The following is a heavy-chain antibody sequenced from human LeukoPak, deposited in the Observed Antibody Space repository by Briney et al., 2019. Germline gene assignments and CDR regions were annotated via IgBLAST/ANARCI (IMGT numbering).Heavy chain of an antibody. CDR3: AKDLPRYCSGGSCYRFDY. J-gene: IGHJ4*02. D-gene: IGHD2-15*01. CDR1: GFTFRSYG. Sequence: GGSLRLSCAASGFTFRSYGMHWVRQAPGKGLEWVAVISYDGSNKYYADSVKGRFTISRDNSKNTLYLQMNSLRAEDTAVYYCAKDLPRYCSGGSCYRFDYWGQGTLVTVSS. V-gene: IGHV3-30*18. CDR2: ISYDGSNK.